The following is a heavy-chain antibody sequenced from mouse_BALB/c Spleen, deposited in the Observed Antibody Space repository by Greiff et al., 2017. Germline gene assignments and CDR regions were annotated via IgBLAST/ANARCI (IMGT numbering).Heavy chain of an antibody. J-gene: IGHJ2*01. D-gene: IGHD1-1*01. CDR1: GFAFSSYD. V-gene: IGHV5-12-1*01. CDR2: ISSGGGST. Sequence: DVMLVESGGGLVKPGGSLKLSCAASGFAFSSYDMSWVRQTPEKRLEWVAYISSGGGSTYYPDTVKGRFTISRDNAKNTLYLQMSSLKSEDTAMYYCARNEDYGSSLRGYYFGNWGQGTTLTVSS. CDR3: ARNEDYGSSLRGYYFGN.